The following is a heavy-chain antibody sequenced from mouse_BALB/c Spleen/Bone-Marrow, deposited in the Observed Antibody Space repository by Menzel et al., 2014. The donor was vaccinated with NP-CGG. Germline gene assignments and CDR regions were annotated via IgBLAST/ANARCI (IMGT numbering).Heavy chain of an antibody. CDR2: INPYNGAT. V-gene: IGHV1-31*01. Sequence: VQLQQPGPELVKPGASVKISCRASGYSFXGYYMHWVKQSHVKSLEWIGRINPYNGATSYNQNFKDKASLTVDKSSSTAYMELHSLTSEDSAVYYCARGIYYGGYFDYWGQGTTLTVSS. J-gene: IGHJ2*01. CDR3: ARGIYYGGYFDY. CDR1: GYSFXGYY. D-gene: IGHD1-1*01.